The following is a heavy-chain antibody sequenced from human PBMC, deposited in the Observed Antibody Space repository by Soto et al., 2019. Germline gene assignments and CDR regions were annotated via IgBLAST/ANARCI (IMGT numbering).Heavy chain of an antibody. D-gene: IGHD6-19*01. CDR1: GYSFTSYW. CDR3: ARSRRGAYSSGWYSLSGYYNYGIDV. J-gene: IGHJ6*02. Sequence: GESLKISCKGSGYSFTSYWISWVRQMPGKGLEWMGRIDPIDSYTNYSPSFQGHVTISADTSISTAYLQWTSLKASDTAMYYCARSRRGAYSSGWYSLSGYYNYGIDVWGQGTTVTVSS. CDR2: IDPIDSYT. V-gene: IGHV5-10-1*01.